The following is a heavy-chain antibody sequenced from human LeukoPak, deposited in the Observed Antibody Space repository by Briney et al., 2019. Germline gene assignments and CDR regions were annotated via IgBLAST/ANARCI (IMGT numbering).Heavy chain of an antibody. V-gene: IGHV4-39*02. CDR2: IYYSGAT. Sequence: SETLSLTCTVSGGSISSHGYYWGWIRQPPGKGLESIGSIYYSGATYYNPSLKSRVTISVDTSKNHFSLKLSSVTAADTAVYYCARGKEQSLTQFDPWGQGTLVTVSS. J-gene: IGHJ5*02. CDR3: ARGKEQSLTQFDP. CDR1: GGSISSHGYY.